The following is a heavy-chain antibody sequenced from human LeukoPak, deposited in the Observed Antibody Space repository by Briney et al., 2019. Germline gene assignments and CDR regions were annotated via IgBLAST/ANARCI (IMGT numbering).Heavy chain of an antibody. V-gene: IGHV3-33*07. Sequence: PGGSLRLSCVVSGFTFNRCWMNWVRQAPGKGLEWVAVIWYDGSNKYYADSVKGRFTISRDNSKNTLYLQMNSLRAEDTAVYYCAREKGGYSSSWFNYWGQGTLVTVSS. CDR3: AREKGGYSSSWFNY. D-gene: IGHD6-13*01. CDR2: IWYDGSNK. CDR1: GFTFNRCW. J-gene: IGHJ4*02.